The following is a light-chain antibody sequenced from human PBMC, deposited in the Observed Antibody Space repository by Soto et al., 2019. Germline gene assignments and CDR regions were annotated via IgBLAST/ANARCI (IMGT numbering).Light chain of an antibody. CDR3: QQLNSYPLT. Sequence: DIQLTQSPSFLSASVGGRVTITCRASQAISSHLAWYQQKPGKAPNLLIYGASTLQSVVPSRFSGSGSGTQFTLTISSLQPEDFATYYCQQLNSYPLTFGPGTKVDIK. J-gene: IGKJ3*01. CDR1: QAISSH. CDR2: GAS. V-gene: IGKV1-9*01.